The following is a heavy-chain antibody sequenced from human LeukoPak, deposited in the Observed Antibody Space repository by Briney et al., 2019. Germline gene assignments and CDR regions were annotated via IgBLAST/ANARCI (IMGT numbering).Heavy chain of an antibody. Sequence: GASVKVSCEASGGTFSSYAISWVRQAPGQGLEWMGGIIPIFGTANYAQKFQGRVTITADESTSTAYMELSSLRSEDTAVYYCARDLFSYDSSGSWFDPWGQGTLVTVSS. CDR2: IIPIFGTA. CDR3: ARDLFSYDSSGSWFDP. D-gene: IGHD3-22*01. V-gene: IGHV1-69*13. J-gene: IGHJ5*02. CDR1: GGTFSSYA.